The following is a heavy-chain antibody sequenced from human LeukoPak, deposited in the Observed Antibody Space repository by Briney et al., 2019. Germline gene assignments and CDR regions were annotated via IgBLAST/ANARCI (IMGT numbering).Heavy chain of an antibody. Sequence: ASVKVSCKASGYTFTSYGISWVRQAPGQGLEWMGWISAYNGNTNYAQKLRGRVTMTTDTSTSTAYMELRSLRSDDTAVYYCARDSPLPPYDILTGWGKAYYYYGMDVWGQGTTVTVSS. CDR1: GYTFTSYG. J-gene: IGHJ6*02. CDR3: ARDSPLPPYDILTGWGKAYYYYGMDV. D-gene: IGHD3-9*01. CDR2: ISAYNGNT. V-gene: IGHV1-18*01.